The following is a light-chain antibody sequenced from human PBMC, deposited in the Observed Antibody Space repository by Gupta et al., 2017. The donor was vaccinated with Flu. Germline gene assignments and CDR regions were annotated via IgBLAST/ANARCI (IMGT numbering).Light chain of an antibody. Sequence: QSALTQPRSLSGSPGQSVALSCTGSSSDVGGYNYVAWYQQHPGSAHKLMIYDVTQRPSGVPDRFSGSKSGNTASLTISGLQAEDEADYHCCSYAVTYVVVGGGTKLTVL. CDR3: CSYAVTYVV. CDR1: SSDVGGYNY. V-gene: IGLV2-11*01. J-gene: IGLJ2*01. CDR2: DVT.